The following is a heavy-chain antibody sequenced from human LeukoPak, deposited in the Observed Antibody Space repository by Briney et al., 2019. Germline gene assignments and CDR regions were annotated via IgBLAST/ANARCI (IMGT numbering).Heavy chain of an antibody. CDR2: ISGSGGGT. V-gene: IGHV3-23*01. CDR1: GFTFSTYG. CDR3: AKEVQGNKFSMIDKGY. D-gene: IGHD3-22*01. Sequence: GGSLRLSCAASGFTFSTYGMSWVRQAPGKGLEWVSAISGSGGGTYFADSVKGRFTISRDNSKNTLYLQMNSLRAEDTAVYYCAKEVQGNKFSMIDKGYWGQGTLVTVSS. J-gene: IGHJ4*02.